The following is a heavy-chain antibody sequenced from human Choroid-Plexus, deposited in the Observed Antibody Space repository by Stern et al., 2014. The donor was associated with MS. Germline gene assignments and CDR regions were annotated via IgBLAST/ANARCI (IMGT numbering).Heavy chain of an antibody. D-gene: IGHD2/OR15-2a*01. V-gene: IGHV3-30*18. CDR3: AKERQYLTYFFDH. Sequence: VQLVQSGGGVVQPGRPLRLSCVASGFTLGSRAMHWVRQAPGKGLEWVAGVSYDGSNKYYADSVKGRFTISRDNSPHTLYMQMSSLRPEDTAVYFCAKERQYLTYFFDHWGQGSLVTGSS. CDR2: VSYDGSNK. J-gene: IGHJ5*02. CDR1: GFTLGSRA.